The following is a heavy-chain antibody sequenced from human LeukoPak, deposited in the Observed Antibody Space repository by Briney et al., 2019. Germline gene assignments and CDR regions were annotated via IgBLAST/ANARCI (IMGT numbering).Heavy chain of an antibody. CDR1: GFTFSSYS. CDR2: ISSSSSYI. CDR3: AREGKDGYSYGLFDY. D-gene: IGHD5-18*01. V-gene: IGHV3-21*01. J-gene: IGHJ4*02. Sequence: SGGSLRLSCAASGFTFSSYSMNWVRQAPGKGLEWVSSISSSSSYIYYADSVKGRFTISRDNAKNSLYLQMNSLRAEDTAVYYCAREGKDGYSYGLFDYWGQGTLVTVSS.